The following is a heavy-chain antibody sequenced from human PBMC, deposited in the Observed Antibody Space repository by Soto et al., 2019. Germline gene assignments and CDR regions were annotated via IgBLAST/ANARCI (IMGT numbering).Heavy chain of an antibody. CDR2: INHSGST. D-gene: IGHD3-10*01. J-gene: IGHJ6*03. CDR3: AGGSYYGSGSYTKTYYYYYMDV. V-gene: IGHV4-34*01. Sequence: SETLSLTCAVYGGSFSGYYWSWIRQPPGKGLEWIGEINHSGSTNYNPSLKSRVTISVDTSKNQFSLKLSSVTAADTAVYYCAGGSYYGSGSYTKTYYYYYMDVWGKGTTVTVSS. CDR1: GGSFSGYY.